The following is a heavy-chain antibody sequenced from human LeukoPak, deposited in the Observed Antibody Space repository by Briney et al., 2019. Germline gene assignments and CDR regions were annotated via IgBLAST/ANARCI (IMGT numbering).Heavy chain of an antibody. CDR3: AKDVKSDGVWDIDH. CDR2: IYGSGGGQT. Sequence: GSLSLSCAASGFTFRDYTMNWVRQAPGKGLEWVSGIYGSGGGQTFYADSVRGRFIISRDDSRNLVFLHMDRLRVEDTGLYYCAKDVKSDGVWDIDHWGQGTVVTVSS. V-gene: IGHV3-23*01. D-gene: IGHD4-17*01. CDR1: GFTFRDYT. J-gene: IGHJ4*02.